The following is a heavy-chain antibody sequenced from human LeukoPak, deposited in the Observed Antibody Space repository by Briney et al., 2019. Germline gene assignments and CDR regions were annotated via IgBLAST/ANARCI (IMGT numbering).Heavy chain of an antibody. J-gene: IGHJ4*02. CDR3: ARLKSGIQLWFDY. V-gene: IGHV4-39*01. Sequence: SETLSLTCTVSGGSISSSNYYWGWIRQPPGKGLEWIGSIYYSGSTYYNPSLKSRVTISVDTSKNQFSLKLSSVTAADTAVYYCARLKSGIQLWFDYWGQGTLVTVSS. D-gene: IGHD5-18*01. CDR1: GGSISSSNYY. CDR2: IYYSGST.